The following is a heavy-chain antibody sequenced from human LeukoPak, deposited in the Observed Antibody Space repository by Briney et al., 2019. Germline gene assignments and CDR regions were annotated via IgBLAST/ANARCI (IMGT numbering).Heavy chain of an antibody. D-gene: IGHD3-3*01. CDR1: GYTFTSYG. J-gene: IGHJ6*03. Sequence: DSVEVSCKASGYTFTSYGISWVRQAPGQGLEWMGWISAYNGNTNYAQKLQGRVTMTTDTSTSTAYMELRSLRSDDTAVYCCARANYDFWSGYPYYYYYYYMDVWGKGTTVTVSS. CDR2: ISAYNGNT. V-gene: IGHV1-18*01. CDR3: ARANYDFWSGYPYYYYYYYMDV.